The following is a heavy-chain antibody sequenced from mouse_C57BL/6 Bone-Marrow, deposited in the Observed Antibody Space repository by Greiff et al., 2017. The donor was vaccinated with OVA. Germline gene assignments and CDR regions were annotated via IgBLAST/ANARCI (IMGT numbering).Heavy chain of an antibody. CDR1: GYTFTSYW. CDR2: IYPGSGST. CDR3: GSGYYGSSDGFDY. Sequence: QVQLQQPGAELVKPGASVKMSCKASGYTFTSYWITWVKQRPGQGLEWIGDIYPGSGSTNYNEKFTSKATLTVNPSSRTAYMQHSSLTDEDSAVYYCGSGYYGSSDGFDYWGQGTTLTVSA. J-gene: IGHJ2*01. V-gene: IGHV1-55*01. D-gene: IGHD1-1*01.